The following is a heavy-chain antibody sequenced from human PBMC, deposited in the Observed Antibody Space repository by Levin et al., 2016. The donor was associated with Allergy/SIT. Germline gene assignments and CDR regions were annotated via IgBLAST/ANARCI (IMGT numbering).Heavy chain of an antibody. CDR3: AKDKYYDFWSGYYSYYYYYGMDV. V-gene: IGHV3-23*01. CDR1: GFTFSSYA. J-gene: IGHJ6*02. CDR2: ISGSGGST. Sequence: GESLKISCAASGFTFSSYAMSWVRQAPGKGLEWVSAISGSGGSTYYADSVKGRFTIPRDNSKNTLYLQMNSLRAEDTAVYYCAKDKYYDFWSGYYSYYYYYGMDVWGQGTTVTVSS. D-gene: IGHD3-3*01.